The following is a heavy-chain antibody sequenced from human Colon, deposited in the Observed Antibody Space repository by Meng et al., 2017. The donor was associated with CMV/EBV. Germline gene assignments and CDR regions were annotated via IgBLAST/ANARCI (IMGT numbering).Heavy chain of an antibody. CDR2: SMHILGIA. Sequence: GTLRSYAISWVRRATGQGLKWRGGSMHILGIAKYAQKFQGRVTSTEDKSTGTAYMELSSLRSEDTAVYYGARVPPPLLWFGESLGDWGQGTLVTVSS. CDR3: ARVPPPLLWFGESLGD. J-gene: IGHJ4*02. V-gene: IGHV1-69*10. CDR1: GTLRSYA. D-gene: IGHD3-10*01.